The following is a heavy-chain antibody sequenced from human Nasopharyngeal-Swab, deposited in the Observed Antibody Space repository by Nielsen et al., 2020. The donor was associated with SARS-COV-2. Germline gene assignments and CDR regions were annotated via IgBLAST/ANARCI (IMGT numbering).Heavy chain of an antibody. CDR1: GFTVSSNY. CDR3: ASSPGYSSSWYDNYYYYGMDV. V-gene: IGHV3-53*01. J-gene: IGHJ6*02. D-gene: IGHD6-13*01. Sequence: GESLKISCAASGFTVSSNYMSWVRQAPGKGLEWVSVIYSGGSTYYADSVKGRFTISRDNAKNSLYLQMNSLRAEDTAVYYCASSPGYSSSWYDNYYYYGMDVWGQGTTVTVSS. CDR2: IYSGGST.